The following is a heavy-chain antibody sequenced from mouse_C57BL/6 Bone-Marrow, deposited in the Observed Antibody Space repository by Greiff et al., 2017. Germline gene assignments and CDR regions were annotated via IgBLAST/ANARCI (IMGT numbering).Heavy chain of an antibody. J-gene: IGHJ1*03. CDR3: ASRDYYDWDFGV. V-gene: IGHV1-64*01. Sequence: QVHVKQPGAELVKPGASVKLSCKASGYTFTSYWMHWVKQRPGQGLEWIGMIHPNSGSTNYNEKFKSKATLTVDKSSSTAYMQLSSLTSEDSAVYYCASRDYYDWDFGVWGTGTTVTVSS. CDR2: IHPNSGST. D-gene: IGHD1-1*01. CDR1: GYTFTSYW.